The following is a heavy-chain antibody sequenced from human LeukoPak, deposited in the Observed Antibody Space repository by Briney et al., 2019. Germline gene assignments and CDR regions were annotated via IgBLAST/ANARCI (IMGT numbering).Heavy chain of an antibody. D-gene: IGHD4-17*01. Sequence: GGSLRLSCAASGFTFSSYAMSWVRQAPGKGLEWVSAISGSGGSTYYADSVKGRFTISRDNSKNMLYLQLNSLRAEDTAVYYCAKDWAYYGDALNWGQGTLVTVSS. CDR2: ISGSGGST. V-gene: IGHV3-23*01. CDR1: GFTFSSYA. J-gene: IGHJ4*02. CDR3: AKDWAYYGDALN.